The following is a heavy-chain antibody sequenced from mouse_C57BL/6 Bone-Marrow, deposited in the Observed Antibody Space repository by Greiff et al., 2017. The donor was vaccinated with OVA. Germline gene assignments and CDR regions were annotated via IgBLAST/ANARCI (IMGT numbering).Heavy chain of an antibody. CDR2: IYPGDGDT. Sequence: VQLQQSGPELVKPGASVKISCKASGYAFSGSWMNWVKQRPGKGLEWIGRIYPGDGDTNYNGKFKGKATLTADKSSSTAYLQLSSLTSEDSAVYFCARGDYYGSGFDYWGQGTTLTVSS. J-gene: IGHJ2*01. CDR1: GYAFSGSW. CDR3: ARGDYYGSGFDY. V-gene: IGHV1-82*01. D-gene: IGHD1-1*01.